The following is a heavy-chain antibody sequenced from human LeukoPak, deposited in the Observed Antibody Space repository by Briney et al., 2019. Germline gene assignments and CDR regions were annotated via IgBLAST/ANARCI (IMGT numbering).Heavy chain of an antibody. CDR3: GSDSSDY. J-gene: IGHJ4*02. Sequence: SVKVSCKASGGTFISYAIRWVRPAPGQGLEWMGRIIPIIGIANYAQKFQGRVTITADKSTSTAYMELSSLRYEDTAVYCCGSDSSDYWGQGTLVTVSS. D-gene: IGHD3-22*01. CDR2: IIPIIGIA. V-gene: IGHV1-69*04. CDR1: GGTFISYA.